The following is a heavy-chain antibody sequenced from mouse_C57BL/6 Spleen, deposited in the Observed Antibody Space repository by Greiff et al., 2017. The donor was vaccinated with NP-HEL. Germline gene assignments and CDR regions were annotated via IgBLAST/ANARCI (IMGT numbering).Heavy chain of an antibody. J-gene: IGHJ2*01. Sequence: EVQLQQSGPELVKPGASVKISCKASRYTFTDYYMNWVKQSHGKSLEWIGDINPNNGGTSYNQKFKGKATLTVDKSSSTAYMELRSLTSEDSAVYYCARGDYSNYFDYWGQGTTLTVSS. D-gene: IGHD2-5*01. CDR3: ARGDYSNYFDY. CDR1: RYTFTDYY. V-gene: IGHV1-26*01. CDR2: INPNNGGT.